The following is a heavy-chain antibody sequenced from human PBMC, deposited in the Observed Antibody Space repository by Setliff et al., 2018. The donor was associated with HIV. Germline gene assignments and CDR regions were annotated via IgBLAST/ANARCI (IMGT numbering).Heavy chain of an antibody. D-gene: IGHD3-3*02. V-gene: IGHV2-5*02. CDR1: GFSLSTSGVC. CDR2: IYWDDDK. Sequence: SGPTLVNPTQTLTLTCTFSGFSLSTSGVCVGWIRQPPGKALEWLALIYWDDDKRYSPSLKSRLTITKDTSKNQVVLTMTNMDPVDTATYYCARILQDPFSHFYYYFYMGVWGKGTTVTVS. J-gene: IGHJ6*03. CDR3: ARILQDPFSHFYYYFYMGV.